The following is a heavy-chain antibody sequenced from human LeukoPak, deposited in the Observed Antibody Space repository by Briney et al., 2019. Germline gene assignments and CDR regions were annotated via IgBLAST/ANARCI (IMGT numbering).Heavy chain of an antibody. D-gene: IGHD6-13*01. V-gene: IGHV1-2*02. CDR1: GYTFTGYY. J-gene: IGHJ6*03. CDR3: ARDPNSSSFVDYMDV. CDR2: INPNSGGT. Sequence: ASVKVSCKASGYTFTGYYMHWVRQAPGQGLEWMGWINPNSGGTNYAQKFQGRVTMTRDTSISTAYLELSRLTSDDTAVYYCARDPNSSSFVDYMDVWGKGTTVTISS.